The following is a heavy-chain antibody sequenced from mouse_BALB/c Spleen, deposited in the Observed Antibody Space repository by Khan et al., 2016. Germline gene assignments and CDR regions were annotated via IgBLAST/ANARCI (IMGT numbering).Heavy chain of an antibody. D-gene: IGHD1-1*01. CDR1: GYTFTSYI. CDR2: INPYNDGS. V-gene: IGHV1S136*01. J-gene: IGHJ1*01. Sequence: VQLQQSGPELVKPGASVKMSCKASGYTFTSYIMHWVKQKPGQGLEWIGYINPYNDGSKYNEKFKGKATLTSDKSSSTAYMELSSLTSEDSAVYTYARKNYSVRSFYGYFDVWGAGTAVTVSS. CDR3: ARKNYSVRSFYGYFDV.